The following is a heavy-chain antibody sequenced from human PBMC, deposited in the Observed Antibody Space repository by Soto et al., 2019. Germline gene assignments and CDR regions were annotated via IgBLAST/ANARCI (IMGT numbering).Heavy chain of an antibody. V-gene: IGHV1-8*01. D-gene: IGHD1-26*01. J-gene: IGHJ4*02. CDR1: GYTFTGYD. CDR2: MNPNSGNT. CDR3: AGEKVGTTGIDF. Sequence: QAQLVQSGAEVKKPGASVKVSCKASGYTFTGYDINWVRQATGQGLEWMGWMNPNSGNTGYAQNSQGRVTTTRDNSITTAYMELTSLRDDDSAVYYCAGEKVGTTGIDFWGQGTLVTVSS.